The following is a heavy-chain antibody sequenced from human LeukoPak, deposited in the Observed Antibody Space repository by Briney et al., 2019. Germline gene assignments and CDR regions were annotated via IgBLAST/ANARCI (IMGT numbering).Heavy chain of an antibody. V-gene: IGHV1-2*04. J-gene: IGHJ6*02. CDR3: ARDQQGVDDYYYYYYGMDV. CDR2: INPNSGGT. CDR1: GYTFTGYY. D-gene: IGHD6-19*01. Sequence: ASVKVSCKASGYTFTGYYMHWVRQAPGQGLEWMGWINPNSGGTNYAQKFQGWVTMTRDTSISTAYMELSRLRSDDTAVYYCARDQQGVDDYYYYYYGMDVWGQGTTVTVSS.